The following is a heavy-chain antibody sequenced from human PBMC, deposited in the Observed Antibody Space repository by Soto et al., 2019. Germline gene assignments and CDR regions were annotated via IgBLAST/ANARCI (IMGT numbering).Heavy chain of an antibody. J-gene: IGHJ6*02. CDR3: ARRSYGSGSPHPHYYGMDV. D-gene: IGHD3-10*01. Sequence: PGESLKISCKGSGYIITNYWIAWVRQMPGKGLEWMGIIYPEDSDTRYSPSFQGQVTISADKSISTAYLQWSSLKASDTAMYYCARRSYGSGSPHPHYYGMDVWGQGTTVTVSS. CDR2: IYPEDSDT. CDR1: GYIITNYW. V-gene: IGHV5-51*01.